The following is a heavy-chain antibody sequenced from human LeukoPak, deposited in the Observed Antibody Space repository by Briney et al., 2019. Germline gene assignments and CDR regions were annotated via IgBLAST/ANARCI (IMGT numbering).Heavy chain of an antibody. V-gene: IGHV3-30*18. CDR3: AKEIDDWDAFDI. J-gene: IGHJ3*02. D-gene: IGHD2-21*01. Sequence: GGSLRLSCAASGFSFSGYGMHWVRQAPGKGLEWVAVISYDGSNKYYADSVKGRFTISRDNSKNTLYLQMNSLRAEDTAVYYCAKEIDDWDAFDIWGQGTMVTVSS. CDR1: GFSFSGYG. CDR2: ISYDGSNK.